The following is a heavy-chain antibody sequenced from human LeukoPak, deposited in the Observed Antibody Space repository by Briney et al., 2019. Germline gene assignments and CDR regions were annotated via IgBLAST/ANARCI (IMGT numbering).Heavy chain of an antibody. J-gene: IGHJ3*02. CDR3: ATRTTGTTDALDI. V-gene: IGHV1-24*01. Sequence: PSVKVSCKVFGYTLTELPIHWVRQAPGKGLEWVGGFDPEDGETTYAQKFQGRVTMTEDTSTDTAYMEVSGLRSEDTAVYYCATRTTGTTDALDIWGQGTMVTVSS. CDR2: FDPEDGET. D-gene: IGHD1-1*01. CDR1: GYTLTELP.